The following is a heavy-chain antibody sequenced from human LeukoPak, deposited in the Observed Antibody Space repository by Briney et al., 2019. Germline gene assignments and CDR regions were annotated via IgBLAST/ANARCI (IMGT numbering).Heavy chain of an antibody. CDR3: ARESQEGYYYDNSGMDV. Sequence: GASVKVSCKASGNSFTGYYIHWVRQAPGQGLEWMGWINPDGGDTNYAQKFQGRVTMTRDTSISTAYMELSGLRFDDTAVYYCARESQEGYYYDNSGMDVWGKGTTVTVSS. CDR2: INPDGGDT. J-gene: IGHJ6*04. D-gene: IGHD3-22*01. CDR1: GNSFTGYY. V-gene: IGHV1-2*02.